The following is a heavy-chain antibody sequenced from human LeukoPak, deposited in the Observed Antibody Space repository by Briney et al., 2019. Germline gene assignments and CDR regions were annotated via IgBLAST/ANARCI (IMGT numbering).Heavy chain of an antibody. CDR1: GFTFSSYA. CDR3: AKDYYDSSGYLDY. J-gene: IGHJ4*02. D-gene: IGHD3-22*01. CDR2: ISWNSGSI. Sequence: GGSLRLSCAASGFTFSSYAMHWVRQAPGKGLEWVSGISWNSGSIGYADSVKGRFTISRDNAKNSLYLQMNSLRAEDTALYYCAKDYYDSSGYLDYWGQGTLVTVSS. V-gene: IGHV3-9*01.